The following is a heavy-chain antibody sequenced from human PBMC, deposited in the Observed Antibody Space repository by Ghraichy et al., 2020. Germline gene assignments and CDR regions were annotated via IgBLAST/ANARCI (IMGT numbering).Heavy chain of an antibody. CDR3: AKPPYYYGSGPLDP. Sequence: GGSLRLSCAASGFTFSSYAMSWVRQAPGKGLEWVSAISGSGGSTYYADSVKGRFTISRDNSKNTLYLQMNSLRAEDTAVYYCAKPPYYYGSGPLDPWGQGTLVTVSS. D-gene: IGHD3-10*01. CDR2: ISGSGGST. V-gene: IGHV3-23*01. J-gene: IGHJ5*02. CDR1: GFTFSSYA.